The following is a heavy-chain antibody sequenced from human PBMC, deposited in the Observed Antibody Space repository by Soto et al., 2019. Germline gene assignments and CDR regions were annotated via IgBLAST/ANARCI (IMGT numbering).Heavy chain of an antibody. CDR1: GFTVSSNY. CDR3: ARARQRYCSGGSCYPFRNWFDP. CDR2: IYSGGST. V-gene: IGHV3-66*01. J-gene: IGHJ5*02. D-gene: IGHD2-15*01. Sequence: EVQLVESGGGLVQPGGSLRLSCAASGFTVSSNYMSWVRQAPGKGLEWVSVIYSGGSTYYADSVKGRFTISRDNSKSTLYLQMNSLRAEDTAVYYCARARQRYCSGGSCYPFRNWFDPWGQGTLVTVSS.